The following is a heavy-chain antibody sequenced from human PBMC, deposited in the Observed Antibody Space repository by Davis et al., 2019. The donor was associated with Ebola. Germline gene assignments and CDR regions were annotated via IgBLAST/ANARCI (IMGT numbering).Heavy chain of an antibody. V-gene: IGHV3-30*18. CDR2: ISYDGSK. CDR1: GFTFSSYG. CDR3: AKGASLAD. Sequence: GESLKISCAASGFTFSSYGMHWVRQAPGKGLEWVAVISYDGSKYYADSVKGRFTISRDNSKNTLYLQMNSLRAEDTAVYYCAKGASLADWGQGTLVTVSS. D-gene: IGHD5/OR15-5a*01. J-gene: IGHJ4*02.